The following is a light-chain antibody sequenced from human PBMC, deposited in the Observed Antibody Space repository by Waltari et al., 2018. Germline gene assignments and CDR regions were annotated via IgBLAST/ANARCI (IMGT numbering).Light chain of an antibody. Sequence: QSALTQPASVSGSPGQSITISCPGTDSDVGPYAFVSWYQQHPGKAPHLIIYEVSNRPSGISNRFSASKSGNTASLTISGLQAEDEADYYCSSYTTSSAPGVFGTGTRVTVL. CDR2: EVS. CDR3: SSYTTSSAPGV. CDR1: DSDVGPYAF. V-gene: IGLV2-14*01. J-gene: IGLJ1*01.